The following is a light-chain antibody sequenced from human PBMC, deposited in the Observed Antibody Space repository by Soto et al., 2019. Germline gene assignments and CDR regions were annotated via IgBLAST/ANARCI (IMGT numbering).Light chain of an antibody. CDR2: KIF. CDR3: MQTTQFPWT. Sequence: IGLTQTPLSSPVTLGQPASISCRSSQSFVHSDGNTYLTWLQQRPGQPQRLLIYKIFNRFSGVPDRFSGSGAGTDFTLKISRVEAEDVGVYYCMQTTQFPWTFGQGTKVEIK. CDR1: QSFVHSDGNTY. V-gene: IGKV2-24*01. J-gene: IGKJ1*01.